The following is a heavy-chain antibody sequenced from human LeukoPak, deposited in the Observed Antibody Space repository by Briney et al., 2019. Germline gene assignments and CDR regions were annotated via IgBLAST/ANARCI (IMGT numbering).Heavy chain of an antibody. CDR2: IYHSGST. Sequence: PSETLSLTCTVSGYSISSGYYWGWIRQPPGKGLEWIGSIYHSGSTYYNPSLKSRVTISVDTAKNQFSLKLSSVTAADTAVYYCASSRYCSSSSCYTGRPVGYWGQGTLVTVSS. CDR3: ASSRYCSSSSCYTGRPVGY. V-gene: IGHV4-38-2*02. J-gene: IGHJ4*02. D-gene: IGHD2-2*02. CDR1: GYSISSGYY.